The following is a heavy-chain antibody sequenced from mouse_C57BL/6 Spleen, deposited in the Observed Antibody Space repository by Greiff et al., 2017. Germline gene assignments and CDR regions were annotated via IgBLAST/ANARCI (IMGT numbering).Heavy chain of an antibody. V-gene: IGHV5-17*01. Sequence: EVKLVESGGGLVKPGGSLKLSCAASGFTFSDYGMHWVRQAPEKGLEWVAYLSSGSSTIYYADNVKGRFTISRDNAKNTLFRQMTSLRSEDTAMYYCARQYYGSSYVGAMDYWGQGTSVTVSS. CDR3: ARQYYGSSYVGAMDY. D-gene: IGHD1-1*01. J-gene: IGHJ4*01. CDR1: GFTFSDYG. CDR2: LSSGSSTI.